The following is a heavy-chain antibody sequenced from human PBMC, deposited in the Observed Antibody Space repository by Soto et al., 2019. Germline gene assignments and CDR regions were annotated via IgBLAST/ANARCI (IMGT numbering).Heavy chain of an antibody. CDR2: FNPGDGNT. Sequence: ASVKVSCKASGYTFTNYAMPWMRQAPGQRLEWMGWFNPGDGNTNYAQKFQGRVTMTEDTSTDTAYMELSSLRSEDTAVYYCATGGEGSSGLDAFDIWGQGTMVTVSS. CDR1: GYTFTNYA. J-gene: IGHJ3*02. D-gene: IGHD6-6*01. V-gene: IGHV1-3*01. CDR3: ATGGEGSSGLDAFDI.